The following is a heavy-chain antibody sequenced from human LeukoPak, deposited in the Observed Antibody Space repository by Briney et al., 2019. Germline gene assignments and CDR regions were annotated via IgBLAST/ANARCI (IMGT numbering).Heavy chain of an antibody. V-gene: IGHV3-30-3*01. CDR1: GFTFSSYA. CDR3: ARDRYCSSTSCYNWFDP. Sequence: GGSLRLSCAASGFTFSSYAMHWVRQAPGKGLEWVAVISYDGCNKYYADSVKGRFTIARDNSKNTLYLQMNRLRAEDTAVYYCARDRYCSSTSCYNWFDPWGQGTLVTVSS. D-gene: IGHD2-2*01. J-gene: IGHJ5*02. CDR2: ISYDGCNK.